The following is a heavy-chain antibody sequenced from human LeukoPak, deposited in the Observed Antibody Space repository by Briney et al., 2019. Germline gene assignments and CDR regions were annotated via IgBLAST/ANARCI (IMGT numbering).Heavy chain of an antibody. Sequence: SETLSLTCTVSGGSISSSSYYWGWIRQPPGKGLEWIGSIYYSGSTYYNPSLKSRVTISVDTSKNQFSLKLSSVTAADTAVYYCASLDYGGNSVDYWGQGTLVTVSS. J-gene: IGHJ4*02. CDR2: IYYSGST. D-gene: IGHD4-23*01. CDR3: ASLDYGGNSVDY. V-gene: IGHV4-39*07. CDR1: GGSISSSSYY.